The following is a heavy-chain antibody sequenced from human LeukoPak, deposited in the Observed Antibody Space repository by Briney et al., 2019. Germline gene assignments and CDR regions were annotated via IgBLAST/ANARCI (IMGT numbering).Heavy chain of an antibody. CDR3: VARKRLNSGRSSGDDY. CDR1: GFTFSTYD. Sequence: TGGSLRLSCAASGFTFSTYDMHWVRQATGKGLEWVSGIGVGFDAYYPGSVKGRFTISRDNDKKSLFLEMSYLGAGDTALYFCVARKRLNSGRSSGDDYWGQGTLVTVSS. V-gene: IGHV3-13*04. CDR2: IGVGFDA. D-gene: IGHD2-15*01. J-gene: IGHJ4*02.